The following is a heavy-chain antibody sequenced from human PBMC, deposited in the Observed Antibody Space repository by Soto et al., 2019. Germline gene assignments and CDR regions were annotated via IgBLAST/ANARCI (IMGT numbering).Heavy chain of an antibody. V-gene: IGHV3-74*01. CDR3: AGSPGLSRISGTTLGA. J-gene: IGHJ5*01. D-gene: IGHD1-7*01. CDR1: GFTFSSHW. CDR2: INGDGSST. Sequence: GGSLRHSCAASGFTFSSHWMHWVRQAPGKGLVWVSRINGDGSSTSYADSVKGRFTISRDNAKNMLYLQVNSLRAEDTAVYYCAGSPGLSRISGTTLGAWGQGILVTVSS.